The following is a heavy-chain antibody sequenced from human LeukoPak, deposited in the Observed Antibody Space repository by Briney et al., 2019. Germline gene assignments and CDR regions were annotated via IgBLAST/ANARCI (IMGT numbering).Heavy chain of an antibody. Sequence: GGSLRLSCAASGFTFSSYWMSWVRQAPGKGLEWVANIKQDGSEKYYVDSVKGRFTISRDNAKNSLYLQMNSLRAEDTAVYYCARDEETVAGLNGFDLWGQGTLVTVSS. V-gene: IGHV3-7*01. D-gene: IGHD6-19*01. CDR2: IKQDGSEK. J-gene: IGHJ4*02. CDR3: ARDEETVAGLNGFDL. CDR1: GFTFSSYW.